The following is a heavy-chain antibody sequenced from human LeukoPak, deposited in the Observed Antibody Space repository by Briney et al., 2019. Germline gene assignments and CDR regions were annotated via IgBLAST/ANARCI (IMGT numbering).Heavy chain of an antibody. D-gene: IGHD3-3*01. CDR1: GFTFSSYA. CDR2: ISGSGGST. Sequence: PAGGSLRLSCAASGFTFSSYAMSWVRQAPGKGLEWVSAISGSGGSTYYADSVKGRFTISRDNCKNTLYLQMNSLRAEDTAVYYCAKDRSITIFGTGSEPWDYWGQGTLVTVSS. V-gene: IGHV3-23*01. CDR3: AKDRSITIFGTGSEPWDY. J-gene: IGHJ4*02.